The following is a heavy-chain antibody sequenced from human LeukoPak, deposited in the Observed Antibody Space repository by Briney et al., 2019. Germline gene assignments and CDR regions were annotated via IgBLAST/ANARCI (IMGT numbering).Heavy chain of an antibody. Sequence: KPSETLSLTCAVYGGSFSGYYWSWIRQPPGKGLEWIGEINHSGSTNYNPSLKSRVTISVDTSKNQFSLKLSSMTAADTAVYYCARVVTYYYDSSGYYYPLSHSSWFDPWGQGTLVTVSS. CDR2: INHSGST. V-gene: IGHV4-34*01. J-gene: IGHJ5*02. CDR1: GGSFSGYY. D-gene: IGHD3-22*01. CDR3: ARVVTYYYDSSGYYYPLSHSSWFDP.